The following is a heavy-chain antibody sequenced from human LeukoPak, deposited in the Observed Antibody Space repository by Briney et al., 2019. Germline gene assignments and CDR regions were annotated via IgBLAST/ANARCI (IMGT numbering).Heavy chain of an antibody. Sequence: SVKVSCKASGGTFSSYTISWVRQAPGQGLEWMGRIIPFLGIANYAQKFQGRVTITADKSTSTAYMELSSLRSEDTAVYYCARDLMITFGGVIVPDYWGQGTLVTVSS. D-gene: IGHD3-16*02. CDR1: GGTFSSYT. J-gene: IGHJ4*02. V-gene: IGHV1-69*04. CDR2: IIPFLGIA. CDR3: ARDLMITFGGVIVPDY.